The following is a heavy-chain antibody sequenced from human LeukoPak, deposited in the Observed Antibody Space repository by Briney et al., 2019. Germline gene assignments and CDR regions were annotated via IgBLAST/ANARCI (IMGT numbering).Heavy chain of an antibody. CDR1: GFTFRSYG. V-gene: IGHV3-48*02. Sequence: GGSLRLSCAASGFTFRSYGINWVRQAPGKGLEWVSYISSSSTIYYADSVKGRFTISRDNAKNSLYLQMNSLRDEDTAVYYCAREDTVCLRWRQGTLVTVSS. D-gene: IGHD5/OR15-5a*01. J-gene: IGHJ4*02. CDR3: AREDTVCLR. CDR2: ISSSSTI.